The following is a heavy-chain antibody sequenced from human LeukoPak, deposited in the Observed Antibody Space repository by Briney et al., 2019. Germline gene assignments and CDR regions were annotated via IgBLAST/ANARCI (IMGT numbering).Heavy chain of an antibody. J-gene: IGHJ4*02. Sequence: GGSLRLSCVASGFTFDDYAMHWVRQAPGKGLELVCLTNWDGNTTFCADSVKGRFTISRDNIKSSLFLQMNSLRPEDSALYYCAKGDSGHDPSIHPPGAFDYWGQGTLVTVSS. V-gene: IGHV3-43D*03. D-gene: IGHD2-21*02. CDR1: GFTFDDYA. CDR2: TNWDGNTT. CDR3: AKGDSGHDPSIHPPGAFDY.